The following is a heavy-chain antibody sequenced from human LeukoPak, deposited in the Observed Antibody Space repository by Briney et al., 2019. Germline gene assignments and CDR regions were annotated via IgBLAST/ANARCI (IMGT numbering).Heavy chain of an antibody. CDR1: GDSIRSYY. CDR2: IYYSGST. CDR3: ARGLVTHVGLWNY. V-gene: IGHV4-59*01. Sequence: SETLSLTCTVSGDSIRSYYWSWIRQSPGKGLEWIGYIYYSGSTNYNPSLKSRVTISVDTSKNQFSLKLSSVTAADTAVYYCARGLVTHVGLWNYWGQGTLVTVSS. D-gene: IGHD2-21*02. J-gene: IGHJ4*02.